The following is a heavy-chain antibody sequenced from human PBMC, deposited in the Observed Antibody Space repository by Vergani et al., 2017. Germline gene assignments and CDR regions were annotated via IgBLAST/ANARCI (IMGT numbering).Heavy chain of an antibody. CDR3: ARVKGYCSSTSCQRPFDY. CDR2: INPSGGST. V-gene: IGHV1-46*03. Sequence: QVQLVQSGAEVKKPGSSVKVSCKASGYTFTSYYMHWVRQAPGQGLEWMGIINPSGGSTSYAQKFQGRVTMTRDTSTSTVYMELSSLRSEDTAVYYCARVKGYCSSTSCQRPFDYWGQGTLVTVSS. D-gene: IGHD2-2*01. CDR1: GYTFTSYY. J-gene: IGHJ4*02.